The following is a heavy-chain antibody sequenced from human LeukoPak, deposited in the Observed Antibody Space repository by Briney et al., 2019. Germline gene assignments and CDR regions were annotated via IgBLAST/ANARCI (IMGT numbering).Heavy chain of an antibody. D-gene: IGHD6-13*01. CDR1: GFTFSSYG. V-gene: IGHV3-30*18. J-gene: IGHJ4*02. CDR2: ISYDGSNK. CDR3: AKISIAAAGTGVDY. Sequence: GGSLRLSCAASGFTFSSYGMHWVRQAPGKGLEWVAVISYDGSNKYYADSVKGRFTISRDNSKNTLYLQMNSLRAEDTAVCYCAKISIAAAGTGVDYWGQGTLVTVSS.